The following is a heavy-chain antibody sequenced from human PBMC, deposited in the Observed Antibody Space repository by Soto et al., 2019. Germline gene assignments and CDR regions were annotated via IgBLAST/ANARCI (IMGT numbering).Heavy chain of an antibody. CDR3: ARVWNTYYFDY. J-gene: IGHJ4*02. Sequence: GGSLRLSCAAAGFNLGSYPMRWVRQAPGRGLEWVAAICEGGDCTYYADSVKGRFTISRDNPKNTMYLQMNSLRAEDTAVYYCARVWNTYYFDYWGQGTLVTVSS. D-gene: IGHD1-1*01. CDR2: ICEGGDCT. V-gene: IGHV3-23*01. CDR1: GFNLGSYP.